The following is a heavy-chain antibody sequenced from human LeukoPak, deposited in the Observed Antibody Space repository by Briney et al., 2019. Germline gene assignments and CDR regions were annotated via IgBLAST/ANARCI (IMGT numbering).Heavy chain of an antibody. CDR3: ARVMRSRDY. CDR1: GGSFSGYY. Sequence: SETLSLTCAVYGGSFSGYYWSWIRQPPGKGLEWIGEINHSGSTNYNPSLKSRVTISVDTSKNQFSLKLSSVTAADTAVYYCARVMRSRDYWGQGTLVTVSS. CDR2: INHSGST. J-gene: IGHJ4*02. D-gene: IGHD3-16*01. V-gene: IGHV4-34*01.